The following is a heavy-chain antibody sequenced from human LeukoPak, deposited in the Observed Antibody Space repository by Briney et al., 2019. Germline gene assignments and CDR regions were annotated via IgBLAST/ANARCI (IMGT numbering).Heavy chain of an antibody. J-gene: IGHJ4*02. D-gene: IGHD6-19*01. CDR2: IWYGGSNK. V-gene: IGHV3-30*02. CDR3: AKERSLEIAVAGTIFDY. CDR1: GFTFSSYG. Sequence: GGSLRLSCAASGFTFSSYGMHWVRQAPGKGLEWVAVIWYGGSNKYYADSVKGRFTISRDNSKNTLYLQMNSLRAEDTAVYYCAKERSLEIAVAGTIFDYWGQGTLVTVPS.